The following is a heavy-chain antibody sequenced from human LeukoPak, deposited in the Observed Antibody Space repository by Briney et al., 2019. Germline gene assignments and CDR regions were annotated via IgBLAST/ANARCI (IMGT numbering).Heavy chain of an antibody. V-gene: IGHV1-24*01. J-gene: IGHJ4*02. CDR2: FDPEDGET. D-gene: IGHD3-16*02. Sequence: GASVKVSCKVSGCTLTELSMHWVRQAPGKGREWMGGFDPEDGETIYAQKFQGRVTMTEDTSTDTAYMELSSLRSEDTAVYYCATDRAFGGVIVIPPLGYWGQGTLVTVSS. CDR3: ATDRAFGGVIVIPPLGY. CDR1: GCTLTELS.